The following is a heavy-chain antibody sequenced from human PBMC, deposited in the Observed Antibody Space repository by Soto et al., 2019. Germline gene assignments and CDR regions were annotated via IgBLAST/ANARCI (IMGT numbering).Heavy chain of an antibody. V-gene: IGHV1-69*04. CDR1: GGTFSSYT. CDR2: IIPILGIA. Sequence: GASVKVSCKASGGTFSSYTISWVRQAPGQGLEWMGRIIPILGIANYAQKFQGRVTITADKSTSTAYMELSSLRSEDTAVYYCARDEFSGSYYVDYWGKGTLVPVSS. D-gene: IGHD1-26*01. J-gene: IGHJ4*02. CDR3: ARDEFSGSYYVDY.